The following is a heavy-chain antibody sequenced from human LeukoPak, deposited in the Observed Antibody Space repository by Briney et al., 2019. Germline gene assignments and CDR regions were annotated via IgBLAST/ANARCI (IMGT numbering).Heavy chain of an antibody. Sequence: GGSLRLSCAASGFTFSDYYMSWIRQAPGKWLEWVSYISSSGSNIYYADSVKGRFTISRDNAKNSLYLQMNSLRAEDTALYYCARVVVSIYYYYMDVWGKGTTVTVSS. J-gene: IGHJ6*03. CDR1: GFTFSDYY. D-gene: IGHD3-3*01. CDR3: ARVVVSIYYYYMDV. CDR2: ISSSGSNI. V-gene: IGHV3-11*01.